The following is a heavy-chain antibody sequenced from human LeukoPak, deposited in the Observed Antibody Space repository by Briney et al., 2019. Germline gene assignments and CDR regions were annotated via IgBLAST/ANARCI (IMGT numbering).Heavy chain of an antibody. CDR1: GFIFAEYA. CDR2: LSWNSASL. Sequence: PGGSLRLSCAASGFIFAEYAMHWVRQAPGKGLEWVSGLSWNSASLDYVDSVKGRFTISRDNAKNSLYLQMNSLRAEDTALYYCAKGRGGSRKFDAFDIWGQGTMVTVSS. V-gene: IGHV3-9*01. J-gene: IGHJ3*02. D-gene: IGHD2-15*01. CDR3: AKGRGGSRKFDAFDI.